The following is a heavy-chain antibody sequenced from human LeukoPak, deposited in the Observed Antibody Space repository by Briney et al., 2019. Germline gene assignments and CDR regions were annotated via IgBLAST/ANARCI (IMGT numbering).Heavy chain of an antibody. CDR3: ARNYGDYGPRPFDH. CDR2: ISSSGSTI. Sequence: GGSLRLSCAASGFTFSSYEMNWVRQAPGKGLEWVSYISSSGSTIYYADSVKGRFTISRDNAKNSLYLQMNSLRAEDTAVYYCARNYGDYGPRPFDHWGQGTLVTVSS. J-gene: IGHJ4*02. D-gene: IGHD4-17*01. V-gene: IGHV3-48*03. CDR1: GFTFSSYE.